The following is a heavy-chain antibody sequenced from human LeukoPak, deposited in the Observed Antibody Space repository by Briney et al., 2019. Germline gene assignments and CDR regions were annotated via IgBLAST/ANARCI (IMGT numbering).Heavy chain of an antibody. CDR3: ARLKVGVIDY. V-gene: IGHV4-39*01. J-gene: IGHJ4*02. CDR1: GGSLSSSSYY. CDR2: MYYSGST. Sequence: PSETLSLTCTVSGGSLSSSSYYWGWIRQSPGKGLEWIGSMYYSGSTYYSPSFKSRVTISVDTSKNQFSLQLSSVTAADTAVYYCARLKVGVIDYWGQGTLVTVSS. D-gene: IGHD3-10*01.